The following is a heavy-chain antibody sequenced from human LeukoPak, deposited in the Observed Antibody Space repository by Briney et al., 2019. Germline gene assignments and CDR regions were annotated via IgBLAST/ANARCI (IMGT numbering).Heavy chain of an antibody. Sequence: PSETLSLTCTVSGGSLSSSSYYWGWIRQPPGKGLEWIGSIYYSGSTYYNPSLKSRVTISVDTSKNQFSLKLSSVTAADTAVYYCARGSRYYYGSGMSAYGMDVWGQGTTVTVSS. D-gene: IGHD3-10*01. CDR1: GGSLSSSSYY. J-gene: IGHJ6*02. CDR3: ARGSRYYYGSGMSAYGMDV. CDR2: IYYSGST. V-gene: IGHV4-39*07.